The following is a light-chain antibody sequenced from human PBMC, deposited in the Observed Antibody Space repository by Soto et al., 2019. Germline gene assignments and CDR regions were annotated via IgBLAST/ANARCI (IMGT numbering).Light chain of an antibody. J-gene: IGKJ5*01. V-gene: IGKV1-5*01. CDR3: QQYNSYRIT. CDR2: DAS. CDR1: QSISSW. Sequence: DIQMTQSPSTLSASVVDRFTISCRASQSISSWLAWYQQKPGKAPKLLIYDASSLESGVPSRFSGSGSGTEFTLTISSLQPDDFATYYCQQYNSYRITFGQGTRLEIK.